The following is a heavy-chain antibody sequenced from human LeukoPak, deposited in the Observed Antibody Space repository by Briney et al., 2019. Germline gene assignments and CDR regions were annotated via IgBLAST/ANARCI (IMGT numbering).Heavy chain of an antibody. CDR2: ISYDGSNK. Sequence: PGGSLRLSCAASGFTFSSYGMHWVRQAPGKGLEWVAVISYDGSNKYYADSVKGRFTTSRDNSKNTLYLQMNSLRAEDTAVYYCAKEEFTYWGQGTLVTVSS. D-gene: IGHD3-10*01. CDR1: GFTFSSYG. J-gene: IGHJ4*02. V-gene: IGHV3-30*18. CDR3: AKEEFTY.